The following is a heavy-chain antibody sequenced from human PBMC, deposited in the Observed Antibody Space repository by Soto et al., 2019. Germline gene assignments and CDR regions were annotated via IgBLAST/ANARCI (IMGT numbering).Heavy chain of an antibody. Sequence: EVQLLESGGGLVQPGGSLRLSCAASGFSFSVYAMTWVRQAPGKGLHWVSYIDANGGRAYYADSVKGRFTISRDNSKNTVYLQMNSLRAEDSAVYYCAIDRWDVYGTSWGQGTLVTVSS. CDR3: AIDRWDVYGTS. CDR1: GFSFSVYA. CDR2: IDANGGRA. V-gene: IGHV3-23*01. J-gene: IGHJ5*02. D-gene: IGHD4-17*01.